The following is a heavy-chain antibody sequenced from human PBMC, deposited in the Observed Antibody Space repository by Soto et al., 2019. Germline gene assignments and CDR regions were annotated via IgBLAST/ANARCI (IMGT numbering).Heavy chain of an antibody. J-gene: IGHJ6*02. Sequence: PGGSLRLSCAASGFTFSSYAMHWVRQAPGKGLEWVAVISYDGSNKYYADSVKGRFTISRDNSKNTLYLQMNSLRAEDTAVYYCARDKRVRSSYHYGMDVWGQGTTVTVSS. CDR1: GFTFSSYA. D-gene: IGHD6-6*01. CDR2: ISYDGSNK. CDR3: ARDKRVRSSYHYGMDV. V-gene: IGHV3-30-3*01.